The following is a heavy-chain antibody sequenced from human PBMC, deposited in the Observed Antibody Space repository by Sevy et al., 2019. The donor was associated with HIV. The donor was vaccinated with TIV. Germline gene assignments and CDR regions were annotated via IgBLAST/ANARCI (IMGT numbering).Heavy chain of an antibody. CDR3: ARLRLSGGVTTGSYCFDY. J-gene: IGHJ4*02. CDR1: GGSISSSSYY. V-gene: IGHV4-39*01. CDR2: IYYSGST. Sequence: SETLSLTCTVSGGSISSSSYYWGWIRQPPGKGLEWIGIIYYSGSTYYNPSLKSRVTIFVDTSKNQFALKLGSVTAADTALYYCARLRLSGGVTTGSYCFDYWGQGTLVTVSS. D-gene: IGHD1-1*01.